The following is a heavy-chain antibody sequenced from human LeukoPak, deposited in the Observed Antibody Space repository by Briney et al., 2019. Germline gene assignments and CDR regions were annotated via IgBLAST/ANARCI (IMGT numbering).Heavy chain of an antibody. D-gene: IGHD6-6*01. CDR1: GGSISSSSYY. V-gene: IGHV4-39*07. CDR3: ARGTYGAARHYYYYGMDV. Sequence: SETLSLTCTVSGGSISSSSYYWGWIRQPPGKGLEWIGEINHSGSTNYNPSLKSRVTISVDTSKNQFSLKLSSVTAADTAVYYCARGTYGAARHYYYYGMDVWGQGTTVTVSS. J-gene: IGHJ6*02. CDR2: INHSGST.